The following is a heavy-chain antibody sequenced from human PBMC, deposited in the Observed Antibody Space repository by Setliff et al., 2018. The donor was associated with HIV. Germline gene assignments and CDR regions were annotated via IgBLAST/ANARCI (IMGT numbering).Heavy chain of an antibody. Sequence: SVKVSCKASGYTLTTYGISWVRQAPGQGPEWMGWINTETGNPMYAQGFRGRLVFSLDTSVNTAYLQINSLKAEDTAMYYCARVGSYWSTFDYWGQGARVTSPQ. CDR3: ARVGSYWSTFDY. J-gene: IGHJ4*02. CDR1: GYTLTTYG. V-gene: IGHV7-4-1*02. CDR2: INTETGNP. D-gene: IGHD2-8*02.